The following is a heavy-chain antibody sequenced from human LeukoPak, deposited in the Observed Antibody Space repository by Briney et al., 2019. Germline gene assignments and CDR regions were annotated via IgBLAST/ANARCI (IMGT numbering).Heavy chain of an antibody. CDR1: GFTFSSYE. D-gene: IGHD3-10*01. Sequence: GGSLRLSCAASGFTFSSYEMNWVRQAPGKGLEWVSYISTSGNSVYYADSVKGRFTISRDNAKNSLYLQMNSLRAEDTAVYYCARGHYGLDYWGQGTLVTVSS. CDR2: ISTSGNSV. J-gene: IGHJ4*02. V-gene: IGHV3-48*03. CDR3: ARGHYGLDY.